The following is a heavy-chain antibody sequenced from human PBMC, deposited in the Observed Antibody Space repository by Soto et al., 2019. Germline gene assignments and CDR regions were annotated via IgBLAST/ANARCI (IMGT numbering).Heavy chain of an antibody. V-gene: IGHV1-69*13. CDR3: ARWRDTAMVTLRVGYYYGMDV. D-gene: IGHD5-18*01. Sequence: ASVKVSCKASGGTFSSYAISWVRQAPGQGLEWMGGIIPIFGTANYAQKFQGRVTITADESTSTAYMELSSLRSEDTAVYYCARWRDTAMVTLRVGYYYGMDVWGQGTTVTVSS. CDR2: IIPIFGTA. J-gene: IGHJ6*02. CDR1: GGTFSSYA.